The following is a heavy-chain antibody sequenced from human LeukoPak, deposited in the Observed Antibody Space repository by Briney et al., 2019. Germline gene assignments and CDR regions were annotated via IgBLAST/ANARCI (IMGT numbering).Heavy chain of an antibody. CDR2: ISGSGGST. CDR3: AKSAYDSSGYYFLADAFDI. Sequence: GGSLRLSCAASGFTFSSYAMSWVRQAPGKGLEWVSAISGSGGSTYYADSVKGRFTISRDNSKNTLYLQMNSLRAEDSAVYYCAKSAYDSSGYYFLADAFDIWGQGTLVTVSS. CDR1: GFTFSSYA. V-gene: IGHV3-23*01. D-gene: IGHD3-22*01. J-gene: IGHJ3*02.